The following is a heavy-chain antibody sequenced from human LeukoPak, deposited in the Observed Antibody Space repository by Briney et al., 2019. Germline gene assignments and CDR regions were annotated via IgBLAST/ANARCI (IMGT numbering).Heavy chain of an antibody. CDR3: ARGGRGETDY. D-gene: IGHD3-16*01. J-gene: IGHJ4*02. CDR1: GGSISTYY. Sequence: PSETLSLTCTVSGGSISTYYWSWIRQPPGKGLEWIGYIYYSGSTNYNPSLKSRVTISVDTSKNQFSLKLSSVTAADTAVYYCARGGRGETDYWGQGTLVTVSS. V-gene: IGHV4-59*01. CDR2: IYYSGST.